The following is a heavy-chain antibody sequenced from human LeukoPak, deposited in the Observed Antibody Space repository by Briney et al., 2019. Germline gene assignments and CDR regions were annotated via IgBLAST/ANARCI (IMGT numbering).Heavy chain of an antibody. CDR1: GYTFTTYG. Sequence: SCKASGYTFTTYGISWARPGTAQGLEWMGLISAYNGNTNYAQKPQGVDTMTTDAATSTAYMGLRSLRSDDTAVYYCATDRNTAMAAFDYWGQGTLVTVSS. D-gene: IGHD5-18*01. CDR2: ISAYNGNT. J-gene: IGHJ4*02. V-gene: IGHV1-18*04. CDR3: ATDRNTAMAAFDY.